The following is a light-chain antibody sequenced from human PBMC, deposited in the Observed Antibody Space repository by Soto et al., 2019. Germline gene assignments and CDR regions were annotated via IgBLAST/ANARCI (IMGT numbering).Light chain of an antibody. CDR3: ATWEDRRKGLV. J-gene: IGLJ2*01. CDR1: SSNIGSDT. CDR2: GNN. Sequence: QSVVTQPPSASGTPGQRVTISCSGSSSNIGSDTVNWYQQVPGTAPKLLIYGNNQRPSGVPDRFSGSKSGTSASLAIRGLQSEDEADYFCATWEDRRKGLVFGGGTKLTVL. V-gene: IGLV1-44*01.